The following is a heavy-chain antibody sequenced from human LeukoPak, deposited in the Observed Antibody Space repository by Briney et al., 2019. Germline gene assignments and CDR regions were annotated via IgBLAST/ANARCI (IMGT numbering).Heavy chain of an antibody. CDR2: ISSSSSYI. Sequence: GGSLRLSCAASGFTFSSYSMNWVRQAPGKGLEWVSSISSSSSYIYYADSVKGRFTISRDNAKNSLYLQMNSLRAEDTAVYYCARARGRGSYELDYWGQGTLVTVSS. J-gene: IGHJ4*02. CDR3: ARARGRGSYELDY. V-gene: IGHV3-21*01. CDR1: GFTFSSYS. D-gene: IGHD1-26*01.